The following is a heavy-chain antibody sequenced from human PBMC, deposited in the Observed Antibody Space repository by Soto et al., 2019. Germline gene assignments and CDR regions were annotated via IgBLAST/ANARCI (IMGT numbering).Heavy chain of an antibody. CDR1: GYSFAGYW. D-gene: IGHD3-16*01. CDR2: IDPSDSQT. Sequence: PGQSRKISCKVSGYSFAGYWITWVPQKPGKGLEWMGRIDPSDSQTYYSPSFRGHVTISVTKSITTVFLQWSSLRASDTAMYYCARQIYDADTGPNFQYYFDSWGQGTPVTVSS. J-gene: IGHJ4*02. CDR3: ARQIYDADTGPNFQYYFDS. V-gene: IGHV5-10-1*01.